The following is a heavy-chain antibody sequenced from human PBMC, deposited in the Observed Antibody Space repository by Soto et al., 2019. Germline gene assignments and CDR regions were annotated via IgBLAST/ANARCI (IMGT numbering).Heavy chain of an antibody. CDR3: VSDYYDRSASSGFDF. D-gene: IGHD3-22*01. J-gene: IGHJ3*01. Sequence: QVHLVQSGAEVKKPGASVKVSCKASGYTFTGHYIHWVRQAPGQGLEWVGWINPNSGGANIAQEFQFWVTMTRYTSITPTYIELSRLRSNDTAVYYCVSDYYDRSASSGFDFWGQGTRVTVSS. CDR1: GYTFTGHY. CDR2: INPNSGGA. V-gene: IGHV1-2*04.